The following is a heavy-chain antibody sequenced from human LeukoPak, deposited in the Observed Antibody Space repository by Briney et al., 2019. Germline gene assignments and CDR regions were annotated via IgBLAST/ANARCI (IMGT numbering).Heavy chain of an antibody. CDR3: ARDRAGIVGATGWFDP. J-gene: IGHJ5*02. V-gene: IGHV3-21*01. CDR1: GFTFSSYS. CDR2: ISSSSSYI. D-gene: IGHD1-26*01. Sequence: GGSLRLSCAASGFTFSSYSMNWVRQAPGKGLEWVPSISSSSSYIYYADSVKGRFTISRDNAKNSLYLQMNSLRAEDTAVYYCARDRAGIVGATGWFDPWGQGTLVTVSS.